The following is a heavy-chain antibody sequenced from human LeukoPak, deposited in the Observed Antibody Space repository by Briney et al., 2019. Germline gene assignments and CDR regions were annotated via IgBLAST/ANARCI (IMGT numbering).Heavy chain of an antibody. D-gene: IGHD2-15*01. V-gene: IGHV4-59*08. Sequence: SETLSLTCTVSGGSISSYYWSWIRQPPGKGLEWIGYIYYSGSTNYNPSLKSRVTISLDTSKNQFSLKLNSVTAADTAVYYCAGTRRYCSGGSCYNWFDPWGQGTLVTVSS. CDR2: IYYSGST. CDR1: GGSISSYY. J-gene: IGHJ5*02. CDR3: AGTRRYCSGGSCYNWFDP.